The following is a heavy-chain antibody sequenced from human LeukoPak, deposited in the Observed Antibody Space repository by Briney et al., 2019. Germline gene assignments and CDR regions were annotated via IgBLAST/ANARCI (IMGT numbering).Heavy chain of an antibody. D-gene: IGHD3-9*01. CDR1: GFTFSSYT. CDR3: ARGHYDILTASLNQFDY. J-gene: IGHJ4*02. V-gene: IGHV3-21*01. CDR2: ISSSSSLI. Sequence: PGGSLRLSCAASGFTFSSYTINWVRQAPGKGLEWVSSISSSSSLIYYADSVKGRFTISRDNAKNSLYLQMNSLSAEDTAVYYCARGHYDILTASLNQFDYWGQGTLVTVSS.